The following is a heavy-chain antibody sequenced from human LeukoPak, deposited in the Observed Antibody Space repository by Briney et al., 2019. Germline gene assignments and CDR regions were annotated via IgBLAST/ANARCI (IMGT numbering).Heavy chain of an antibody. V-gene: IGHV4-61*02. Sequence: PSETLSLTCTVSGGSISSGSYYWSWLRQPAGKGLEWIGRFSTSGSTNYNPSLKSRVTISVDSSKNQFSLNLRSVTAADTAVYYCARDVGATTGGFDYWGQGTLVTVSS. J-gene: IGHJ4*02. CDR2: FSTSGST. CDR3: ARDVGATTGGFDY. CDR1: GGSISSGSYY. D-gene: IGHD1-26*01.